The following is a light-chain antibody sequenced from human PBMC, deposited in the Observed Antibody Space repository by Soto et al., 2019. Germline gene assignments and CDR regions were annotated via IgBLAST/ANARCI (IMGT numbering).Light chain of an antibody. J-gene: IGLJ3*02. CDR1: SSDVGSYNL. V-gene: IGLV2-23*01. Sequence: QSVLTQPASVSGFPGQSITISCTGTSSDVGSYNLVSWFQQHPGKAPQLIIYEGSKRPSGVSHRFSGAKAGNTASLTISGLQAEDESHYYCCSDAGISGWLFGGGTKLTVL. CDR3: CSDAGISGWL. CDR2: EGS.